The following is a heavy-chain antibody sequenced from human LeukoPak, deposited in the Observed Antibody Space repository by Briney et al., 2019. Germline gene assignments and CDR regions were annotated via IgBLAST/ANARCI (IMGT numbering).Heavy chain of an antibody. Sequence: SETLSLTCTVSGGSISSYYWSWIRQPPGKGLEWIGYIYYSGGTNYNPSLKSRVTISVDTSKNQFSLKLSSVTAADTAVYYCARVDRLAAAHYYYGMDVWGQGTTVTVSS. V-gene: IGHV4-59*01. CDR2: IYYSGGT. D-gene: IGHD6-13*01. CDR3: ARVDRLAAAHYYYGMDV. CDR1: GGSISSYY. J-gene: IGHJ6*02.